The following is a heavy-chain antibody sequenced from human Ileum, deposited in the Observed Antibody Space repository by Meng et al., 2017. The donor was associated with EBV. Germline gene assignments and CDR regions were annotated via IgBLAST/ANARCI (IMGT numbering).Heavy chain of an antibody. D-gene: IGHD4-17*01. CDR1: GGSISTGNFY. CDR3: ASAYDYGDYEAFAY. Sequence: QLRRQEPGPGLGKPSGTLSPPCTVSGGSISTGNFYWGWIRQSPGKALECIGTIYYRGNTFYNPSLKSRLTISIDTSKNEFSLTLRSVTAADTALYYCASAYDYGDYEAFAYWGPGSLVTVSS. CDR2: IYYRGNT. V-gene: IGHV4-39*07. J-gene: IGHJ4*02.